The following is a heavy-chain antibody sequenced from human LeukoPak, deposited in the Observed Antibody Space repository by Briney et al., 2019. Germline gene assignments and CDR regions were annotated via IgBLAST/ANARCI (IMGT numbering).Heavy chain of an antibody. D-gene: IGHD2-2*01. V-gene: IGHV3-23*01. CDR1: GFTFSSYA. Sequence: GGSLRLSCAASGFTFSSYAMSWVRQAPGKGLEWVSAISGSGGSTYYADSVKGRFTISRDNSKNTLYLQMNSLRAEDTAVYYCATEDIVVVPADLRGFRHWGQGTLVTVSS. CDR2: ISGSGGST. CDR3: ATEDIVVVPADLRGFRH. J-gene: IGHJ1*01.